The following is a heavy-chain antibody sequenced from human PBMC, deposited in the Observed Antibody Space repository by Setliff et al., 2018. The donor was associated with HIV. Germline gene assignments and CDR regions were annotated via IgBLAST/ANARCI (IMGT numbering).Heavy chain of an antibody. Sequence: GGSLRLSCATSGFAFSDYDFHWVRQVTGEGLEWVSAIGTGGDTYYADSVKGRFTISRENAKNSLYLQMNNVRAGDTAVYYCTRELNGHTSSHYYFGLDVWGKG. CDR3: TRELNGHTSSHYYFGLDV. J-gene: IGHJ6*04. CDR2: IGTGGDT. V-gene: IGHV3-13*01. CDR1: GFAFSDYD. D-gene: IGHD6-6*01.